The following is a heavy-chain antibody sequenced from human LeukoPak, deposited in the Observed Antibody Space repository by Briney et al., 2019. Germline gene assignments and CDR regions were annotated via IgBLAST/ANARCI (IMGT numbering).Heavy chain of an antibody. CDR2: IKQDGSEK. CDR1: GFTFSSYW. CDR3: ARDYSYGYYYYYMDV. J-gene: IGHJ6*03. D-gene: IGHD5-18*01. Sequence: GGSLRLSCAASGFTFSSYWMSWVRQAPGKGLEWVANIKQDGSEKYYEDSVKGRFTISRDNAKNSLYLQMNSLRAEDTAVYYCARDYSYGYYYYYMDVWGKGTTVTVSS. V-gene: IGHV3-7*01.